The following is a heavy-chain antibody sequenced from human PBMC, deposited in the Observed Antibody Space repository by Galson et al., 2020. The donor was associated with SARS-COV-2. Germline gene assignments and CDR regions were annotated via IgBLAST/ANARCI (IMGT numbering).Heavy chain of an antibody. J-gene: IGHJ4*02. CDR2: ISWNSGSI. Sequence: GGSLRLSCAASGFTFDDYAMHWVRQAPGKGLEWVSGISWNSGSIGYADSVKGRFTISRDNAKNSLYLQMNSLRAEDTALYYCAKLYNWNDWGDYWGQGTLVTVSS. V-gene: IGHV3-9*01. CDR1: GFTFDDYA. D-gene: IGHD1-1*01. CDR3: AKLYNWNDWGDY.